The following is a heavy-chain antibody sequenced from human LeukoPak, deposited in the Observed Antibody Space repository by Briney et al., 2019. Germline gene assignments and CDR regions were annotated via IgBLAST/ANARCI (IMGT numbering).Heavy chain of an antibody. V-gene: IGHV4-59*01. Sequence: SETLSLTCTVSGGSISSYYWSWIRQPPGKGLEWIGYIYYSVSTNYNPSLKSRVIISVDTSKNQFSLKLSSVTAADTALYYCAKDPGYDSSGYPLVNYFDYWGQGTLVTVSS. CDR3: AKDPGYDSSGYPLVNYFDY. CDR2: IYYSVST. CDR1: GGSISSYY. J-gene: IGHJ4*02. D-gene: IGHD3-22*01.